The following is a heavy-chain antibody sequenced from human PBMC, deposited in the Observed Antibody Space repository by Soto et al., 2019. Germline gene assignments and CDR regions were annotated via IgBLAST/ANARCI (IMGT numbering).Heavy chain of an antibody. D-gene: IGHD4-17*01. CDR2: MNANSGNT. J-gene: IGHJ4*02. CDR3: ARTLYGDNVDY. Sequence: QVQLVQSGAEVKKPGASVKVSCKASGYTFTSYDINWVRKATGQGLEWMGWMNANSGNTGYAQQFHGRVTMTRNTSRSTAYMELSSLRSEDTAVYYCARTLYGDNVDYWGQGDHVTVSS. V-gene: IGHV1-8*01. CDR1: GYTFTSYD.